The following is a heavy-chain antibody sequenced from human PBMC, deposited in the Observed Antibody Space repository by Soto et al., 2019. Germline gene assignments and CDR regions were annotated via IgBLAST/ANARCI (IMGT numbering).Heavy chain of an antibody. Sequence: GGSLRLSCAASGFIFSDHYMDWVRQAPGKGLEWVGRSRNKANSYTTEYAASVKGRFTISRDDSKNLLFLQMNSLKTEDTAVYYCARVSVTKVPDYWGQGTLVTVSS. CDR3: ARVSVTKVPDY. CDR1: GFIFSDHY. J-gene: IGHJ4*02. V-gene: IGHV3-72*01. D-gene: IGHD3-10*01. CDR2: SRNKANSYTT.